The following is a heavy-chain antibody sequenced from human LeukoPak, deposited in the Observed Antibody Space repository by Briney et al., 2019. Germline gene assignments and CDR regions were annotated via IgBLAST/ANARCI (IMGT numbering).Heavy chain of an antibody. CDR1: GFTFSSYV. V-gene: IGHV3-30*02. Sequence: GGSLRLSCAASGFTFSSYVMNCVRQAPGKGLEWVALIVSDGSDTYYADSVKGQFTISRDNPKNTLYLQMNSVRPDDTAVYYCASGVLPKNDVFINIWGQGTMVTVS. J-gene: IGHJ3*01. D-gene: IGHD3-22*01. CDR2: IVSDGSDT. CDR3: ASGVLPKNDVFINI.